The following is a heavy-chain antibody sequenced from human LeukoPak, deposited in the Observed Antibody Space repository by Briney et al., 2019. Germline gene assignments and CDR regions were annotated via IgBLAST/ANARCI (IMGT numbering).Heavy chain of an antibody. CDR1: GFTFSSYA. CDR3: AKEDLWFGELLSRANDY. Sequence: EGSLRLSCAASGFTFSSYAMSWVRQAPGKGLEWVSAISGSGGSTYYADSVKGRFTISRDNSKNTLYLQMNSLRAEDTAIYYCAKEDLWFGELLSRANDYWGQGTLVTVSS. J-gene: IGHJ4*02. CDR2: ISGSGGST. D-gene: IGHD3-10*01. V-gene: IGHV3-23*01.